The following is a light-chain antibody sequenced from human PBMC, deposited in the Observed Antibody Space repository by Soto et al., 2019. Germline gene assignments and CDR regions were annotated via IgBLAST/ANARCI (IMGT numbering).Light chain of an antibody. CDR1: SSNIGGNS. CDR3: GSWDSSLRAYV. Sequence: QSVLTQPPSVSAAPGQRVTISCSGSSSNIGGNSVSWYQQLPGTAPKLLIYDDDKRPSGIPDRFSGSKSGTSATLGITGFQTGDEADYYCGSWDSSLRAYVFGPGSKVAVL. J-gene: IGLJ1*01. CDR2: DDD. V-gene: IGLV1-51*01.